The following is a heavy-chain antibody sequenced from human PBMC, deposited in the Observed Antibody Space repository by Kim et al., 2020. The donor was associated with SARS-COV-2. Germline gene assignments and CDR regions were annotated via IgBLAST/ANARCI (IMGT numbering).Heavy chain of an antibody. Sequence: GGSLRLSCAASGFTFSNYDMSWVRQAPGKGLEWVSSISGSGGSTYYADSVKGRFTISRDNSKNTLYLQMNSLRAEDTAVYYCARDTHLAMQQLLYYFDYWGQGTLVTVSS. D-gene: IGHD6-13*01. J-gene: IGHJ4*02. V-gene: IGHV3-23*01. CDR1: GFTFSNYD. CDR2: ISGSGGST. CDR3: ARDTHLAMQQLLYYFDY.